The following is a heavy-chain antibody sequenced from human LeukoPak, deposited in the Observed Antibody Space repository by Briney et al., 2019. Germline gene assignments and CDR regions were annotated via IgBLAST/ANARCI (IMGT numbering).Heavy chain of an antibody. CDR3: ARDSSEFRSLIPH. J-gene: IGHJ1*01. CDR2: IIPLFGTA. CDR1: GGTFSNYA. Sequence: ASVKVSCKDSGGTFSNYAISWVRPAPAQGLEWMGGIIPLFGTANYAQKFQGGVTITADESTSTSYMGLSSLRSEDTAVYYCARDSSEFRSLIPHGGQGTQATVSA. V-gene: IGHV1-69*13. D-gene: IGHD2-21*01.